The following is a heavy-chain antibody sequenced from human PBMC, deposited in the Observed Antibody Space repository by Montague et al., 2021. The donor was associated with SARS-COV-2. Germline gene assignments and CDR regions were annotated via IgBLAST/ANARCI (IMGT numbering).Heavy chain of an antibody. Sequence: SETLSLTCTVSGGSISNYYWSWIRQPPGRGLEWIGYIYYSGSTDYSPSLKSRVTISLDTSKNQFSLKVISVTAADTAVYYCARGGGYYNDGLDVWGPGTTVTVSS. CDR3: ARGGGYYNDGLDV. CDR1: GGSISNYY. V-gene: IGHV4-59*01. D-gene: IGHD3-22*01. CDR2: IYYSGST. J-gene: IGHJ6*02.